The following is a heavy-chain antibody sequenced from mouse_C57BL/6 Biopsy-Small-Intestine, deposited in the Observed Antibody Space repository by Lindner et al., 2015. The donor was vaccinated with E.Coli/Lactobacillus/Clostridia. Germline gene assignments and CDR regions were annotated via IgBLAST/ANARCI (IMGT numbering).Heavy chain of an antibody. Sequence: LQEVWGESVVKPGASVKLSCTASGFNIKDYYMHWVKQRTEQGLEWIGRIDPEDGETKYAPKFQGKATITADTSSNTAYLQLSSLTSEDTAVYYCAGSDGYYSFAYWGQGDSGHCLC. CDR2: IDPEDGET. D-gene: IGHD2-3*01. V-gene: IGHV14-2*01. J-gene: IGHJ3*01. CDR1: GFNIKDYY. CDR3: AGSDGYYSFAY.